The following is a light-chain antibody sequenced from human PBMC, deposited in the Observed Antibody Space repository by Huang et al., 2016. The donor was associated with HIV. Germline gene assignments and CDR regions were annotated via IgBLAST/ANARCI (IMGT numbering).Light chain of an antibody. CDR3: QQYKNWPPYT. CDR1: QSVGSY. J-gene: IGKJ2*01. V-gene: IGKV3-15*01. CDR2: DIA. Sequence: EIVMTQSPATLSVSPGERVTLSCRARQSVGSYLDWYQQKPGQAPRILIYDIAIRATGIPAKFSGSGSGTEFTLTISSLQSEDFSVYYCQQYKNWPPYTFGQGTKLEIK.